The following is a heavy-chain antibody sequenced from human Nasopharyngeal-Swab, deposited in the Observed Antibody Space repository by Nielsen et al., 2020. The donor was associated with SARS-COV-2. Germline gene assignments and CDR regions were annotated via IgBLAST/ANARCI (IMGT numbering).Heavy chain of an antibody. J-gene: IGHJ4*02. Sequence: RGSLRLSCEASGITFSSYWMSWVRQPPGKGLEWVANIKHDGSDKNYVDSVKGRFTISRDNAKNLLFLQMNNLRAEDTALYYCTRDPYSTPPDYWGQGTLVTVSS. V-gene: IGHV3-7*01. CDR3: TRDPYSTPPDY. D-gene: IGHD6-13*01. CDR1: GITFSSYW. CDR2: IKHDGSDK.